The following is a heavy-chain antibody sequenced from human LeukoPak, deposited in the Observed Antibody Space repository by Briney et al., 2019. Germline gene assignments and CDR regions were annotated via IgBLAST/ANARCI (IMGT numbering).Heavy chain of an antibody. CDR1: GGSISSYY. Sequence: SSETLSLTCTVSGGSISSYYWSWIRQPAGKGLEWIGRIYTSGSTNYNPSLKSRVTISVDTSKNQFSLKLSSVTAADTAVYYCARADYDILTGYSTIDYWGQGTLVTVSS. V-gene: IGHV4-4*07. CDR2: IYTSGST. J-gene: IGHJ4*02. CDR3: ARADYDILTGYSTIDY. D-gene: IGHD3-9*01.